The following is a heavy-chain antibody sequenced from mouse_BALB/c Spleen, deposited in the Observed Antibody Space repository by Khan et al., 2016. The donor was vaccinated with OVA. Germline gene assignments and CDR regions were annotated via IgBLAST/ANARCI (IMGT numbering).Heavy chain of an antibody. D-gene: IGHD1-1*01. Sequence: LQQQQSGPGLVKPSQSLSLTCTVTGYSITTDYAWNWIRQFPGNKLEWMGYISYSGNTKYNPSLKSRISITRDTSKNQFFLQLKSVTTEDTARYYCARIYGGDFDYWGQGTTLTVSS. CDR1: GYSITTDYA. CDR3: ARIYGGDFDY. CDR2: ISYSGNT. J-gene: IGHJ2*01. V-gene: IGHV3-2*02.